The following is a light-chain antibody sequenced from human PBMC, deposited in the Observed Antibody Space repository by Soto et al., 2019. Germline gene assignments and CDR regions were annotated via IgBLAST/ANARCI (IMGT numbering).Light chain of an antibody. CDR2: DVS. Sequence: QPALTQPASVSGSPGQSITISCTGTSSDVGGYNYVSWYQQHPGKAPKLMIYDVSNRPSGVSNRFSGSTSGNTASLTISGLQAEDEADYYCSSYTSGSTLYVFGTGTKVTVL. J-gene: IGLJ1*01. CDR3: SSYTSGSTLYV. V-gene: IGLV2-14*01. CDR1: SSDVGGYNY.